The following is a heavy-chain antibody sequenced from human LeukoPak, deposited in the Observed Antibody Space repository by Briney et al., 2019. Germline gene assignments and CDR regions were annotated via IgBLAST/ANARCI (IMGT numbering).Heavy chain of an antibody. CDR2: INHSGGT. J-gene: IGHJ5*02. CDR3: APLSEGLGNNWFDP. V-gene: IGHV4-34*01. CDR1: GGSFSDYY. Sequence: NPSETLSLTCAVYGGSFSDYYWSWIRQPPGKGLEWIGEINHSGGTNYNPSLKSRVTISVNSSMNQFSLKLYSVTAADTPVYYCAPLSEGLGNNWFDPWGQGTLVTVSS. D-gene: IGHD7-27*01.